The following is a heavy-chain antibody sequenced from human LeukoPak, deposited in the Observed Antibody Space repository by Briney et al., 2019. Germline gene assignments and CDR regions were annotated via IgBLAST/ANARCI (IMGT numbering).Heavy chain of an antibody. CDR3: AREESVGHYYYMDV. CDR2: MNPNSGNT. J-gene: IGHJ6*03. CDR1: GYTFTSYD. V-gene: IGHV1-8*03. D-gene: IGHD3-10*01. Sequence: ASEKVSCKASGYTFTSYDINWVRQATGQRLEWMGWMNPNSGNTGYAQKFQARVTSTRNTSISTAYMELSSLRSEDTAVYYCAREESVGHYYYMDVWGKGTTVTVSS.